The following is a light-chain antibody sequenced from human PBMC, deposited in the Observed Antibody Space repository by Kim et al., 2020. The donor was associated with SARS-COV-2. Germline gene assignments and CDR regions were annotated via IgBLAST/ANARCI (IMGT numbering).Light chain of an antibody. CDR1: KMGDKY. J-gene: IGLJ3*02. CDR3: QAWDSSTKGV. CDR2: QYT. Sequence: SYELTQPPSESVSPGQTATITCSGDKMGDKYVCWYQQKPGQSPVLVIYQYTKRPSGIPERFSGSNSGNTATLTISGTQAMDEADYYCQAWDSSTKGVFGG. V-gene: IGLV3-1*01.